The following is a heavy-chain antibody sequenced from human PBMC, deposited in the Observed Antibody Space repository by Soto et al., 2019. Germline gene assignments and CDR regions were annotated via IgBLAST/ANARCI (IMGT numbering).Heavy chain of an antibody. V-gene: IGHV3-33*01. Sequence: QVQLVESGGGVVQPGRSLRLSCAASGFTFSSYGMHWVRQAPGKGLEWVAVIWYDGSNKYYADSVKGRFTISRDNSKNTLDLQMNSLRAEDTAVYYCARERRLIFGVGGMDVWGQGTTVTVSS. D-gene: IGHD3-3*01. CDR1: GFTFSSYG. J-gene: IGHJ6*02. CDR3: ARERRLIFGVGGMDV. CDR2: IWYDGSNK.